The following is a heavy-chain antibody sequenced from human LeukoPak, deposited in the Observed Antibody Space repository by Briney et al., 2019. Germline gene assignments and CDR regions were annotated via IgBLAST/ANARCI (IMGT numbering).Heavy chain of an antibody. CDR1: GFTFSPYA. D-gene: IGHD4-11*01. CDR2: IKGGGGDP. J-gene: IGHJ4*02. Sequence: GGSLRLSCAASGFTFSPYAMGWVRQAPGKGLEWVSSIKGGGGDPFYADSGKGRFTISRDNSKNTLFLQLNSLRAEDTAVYYCAKGGHDFSPFYWWGQGNVVTVSS. CDR3: AKGGHDFSPFYW. V-gene: IGHV3-23*01.